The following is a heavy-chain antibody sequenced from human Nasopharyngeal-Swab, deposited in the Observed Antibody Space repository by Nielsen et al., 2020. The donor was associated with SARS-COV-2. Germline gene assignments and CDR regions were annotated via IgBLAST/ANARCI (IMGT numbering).Heavy chain of an antibody. CDR1: GFTFSSYW. V-gene: IGHV3-7*01. CDR3: ARDFRDSAAVAGTVGAFDI. CDR2: IKQDGSEK. D-gene: IGHD6-19*01. J-gene: IGHJ3*02. Sequence: GGSLRLSCEASGFTFSSYWMSWVRQAPGKGREWEANIKQDGSEKYYVDSVKGRFTISRDNAKNSLYLQMNSLRAEDTAVYYCARDFRDSAAVAGTVGAFDIWGQGTMVTVSS.